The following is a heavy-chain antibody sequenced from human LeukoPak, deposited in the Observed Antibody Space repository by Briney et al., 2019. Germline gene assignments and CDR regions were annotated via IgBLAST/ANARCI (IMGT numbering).Heavy chain of an antibody. CDR2: ISAYNGNT. CDR1: GGTFSSYG. D-gene: IGHD3-3*01. CDR3: ARDGYYDFWSGYYSGAFDI. Sequence: RASVKVSCKASGGTFSSYGISWVRQAPGQGLEWMGWISAYNGNTNYAQKLQGRVTMTTDTSTSTAYMELRSLRSDDTAVYYCARDGYYDFWSGYYSGAFDIWGQGTMVTVSS. V-gene: IGHV1-18*01. J-gene: IGHJ3*02.